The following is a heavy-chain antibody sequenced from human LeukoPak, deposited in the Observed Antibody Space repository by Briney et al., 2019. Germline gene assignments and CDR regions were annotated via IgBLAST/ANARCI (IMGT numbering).Heavy chain of an antibody. V-gene: IGHV1-18*01. Sequence: GASVKVSCKASGYTFTSYGISWVRQAPGQGLEWMGWISAYNGNTNYAQKLQGRATMTTDTSTSTAYVELRGLRSDDTAVYYCARAAWIQLLDYWGQGTLVTVSS. D-gene: IGHD5-18*01. CDR1: GYTFTSYG. CDR3: ARAAWIQLLDY. CDR2: ISAYNGNT. J-gene: IGHJ4*02.